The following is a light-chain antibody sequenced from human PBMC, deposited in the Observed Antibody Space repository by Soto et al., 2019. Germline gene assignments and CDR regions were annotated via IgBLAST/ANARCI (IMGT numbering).Light chain of an antibody. CDR2: SAS. V-gene: IGKV1-5*03. J-gene: IGKJ1*01. CDR3: QHYNSYSEA. CDR1: QSISTW. Sequence: DIQMTQSPSTLSASVGDRVTITCRASQSISTWLALYQQKPGKAPKLLIYSASDLESGVPSRFSGSGFGTEFTLTITSLQPDDFATYYCQHYNSYSEAFGQGTKVDI.